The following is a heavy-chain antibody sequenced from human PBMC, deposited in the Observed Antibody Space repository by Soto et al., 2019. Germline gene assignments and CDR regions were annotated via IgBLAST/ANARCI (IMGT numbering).Heavy chain of an antibody. Sequence: QVLLVQSGAEMKKPGSSVKVSCKASGGTFSTSSINWVRQAPGQRPEWMGNILPIFGTADYAQKFQGRVTITADKSTNTAYMELRSLLSEDTAVYYCARGHEFGGNSEAFEMWGQGTVVTVSS. CDR1: GGTFSTSS. D-gene: IGHD2-21*02. V-gene: IGHV1-69*14. CDR3: ARGHEFGGNSEAFEM. CDR2: ILPIFGTA. J-gene: IGHJ3*02.